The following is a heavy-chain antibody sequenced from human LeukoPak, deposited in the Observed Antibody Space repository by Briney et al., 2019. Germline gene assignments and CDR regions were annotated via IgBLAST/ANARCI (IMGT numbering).Heavy chain of an antibody. CDR1: GGSINSSSYY. CDR2: IYDSGNT. Sequence: SETLSLTCTVSGGSINSSSYYWGWIRQPPGQGLEWIGSIYDSGNTCYNAPLKSRVTISVDTSKNQFSLKLSSVTAADTAVYYCARTYYDFWSGPGGSYYFDYWGQGTLVTVSS. J-gene: IGHJ4*02. D-gene: IGHD3-3*01. V-gene: IGHV4-39*07. CDR3: ARTYYDFWSGPGGSYYFDY.